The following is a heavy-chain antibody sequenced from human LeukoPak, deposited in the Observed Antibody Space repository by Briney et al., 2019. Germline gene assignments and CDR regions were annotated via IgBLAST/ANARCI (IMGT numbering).Heavy chain of an antibody. CDR3: ARDQYDTWSRRGNFDS. CDR2: IKLDGSEK. Sequence: GGSLRLSCAASGFTFGAYTMNWVRQAPGKGLEWVANIKLDGSEKNYVDSVKGRFTISRDNTKNSLYLQMNSLRVEDTAVFYCARDQYDTWSRRGNFDSWGQGTLVIVSS. CDR1: GFTFGAYT. D-gene: IGHD3-3*01. J-gene: IGHJ4*02. V-gene: IGHV3-7*03.